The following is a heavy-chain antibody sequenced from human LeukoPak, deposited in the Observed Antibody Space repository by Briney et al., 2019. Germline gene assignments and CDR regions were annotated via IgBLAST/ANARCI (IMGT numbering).Heavy chain of an antibody. CDR2: IYYSGST. V-gene: IGHV4-39*01. CDR1: GGSISSSSYY. J-gene: IGHJ4*02. Sequence: SETLSLTCTVSGGSISSSSYYWGWIRQPPGKGLEWIGSIYYSGSTYYNPSLKSRATISVDTSKNQFSLKLSSVTAADTAVYYCARGVIIAVAVNFDYWGQGTLVTVSS. D-gene: IGHD6-19*01. CDR3: ARGVIIAVAVNFDY.